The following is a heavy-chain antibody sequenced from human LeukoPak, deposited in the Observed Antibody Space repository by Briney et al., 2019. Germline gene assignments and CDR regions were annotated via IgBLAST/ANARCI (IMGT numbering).Heavy chain of an antibody. CDR2: ISGSGGRT. CDR1: GFTFSSYA. CDR3: AKVTYYDILTAPPGDY. D-gene: IGHD3-9*01. J-gene: IGHJ4*02. V-gene: IGHV3-23*01. Sequence: GGSLRLSCAASGFTFSSYAMSWVRQAPGKGLEWVSAISGSGGRTYYADSVKGRFTISRDNSKNTLYLQMNSLRAEDTAVYYCAKVTYYDILTAPPGDYWGQGTLVTVSS.